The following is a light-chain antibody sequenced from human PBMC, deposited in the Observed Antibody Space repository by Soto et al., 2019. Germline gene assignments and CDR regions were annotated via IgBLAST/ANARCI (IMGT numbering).Light chain of an antibody. V-gene: IGKV2D-29*01. CDR2: EVS. J-gene: IGKJ4*01. Sequence: DLVMTQTPLSLSVTPGQPASISCKSSQSLLHSDGNTYFYWYLQKPGQPPQLLIYEVSNRFSGVPDRLSGSGSGTYFPLKISRVEDEDVAIYYCMQSMQLPITFGGGTKVQIK. CDR3: MQSMQLPIT. CDR1: QSLLHSDGNTY.